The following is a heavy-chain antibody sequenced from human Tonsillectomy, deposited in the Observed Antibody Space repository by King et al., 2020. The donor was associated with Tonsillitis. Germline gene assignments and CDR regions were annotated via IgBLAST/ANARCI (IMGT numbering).Heavy chain of an antibody. Sequence: VQLQESGPGLVKPSETLSLTCTVSGGSISSYYWSWIRQPPGKGLEWIGYIYYSGSTNYNPSLKSRVTISVDTSKNQFSLKLSSVTAADTAVYYCARVGHNWTTMGYYYMDVWGKGTTVTVSS. CDR1: GGSISSYY. CDR2: IYYSGST. V-gene: IGHV4-59*01. J-gene: IGHJ6*03. D-gene: IGHD1-1*01. CDR3: ARVGHNWTTMGYYYMDV.